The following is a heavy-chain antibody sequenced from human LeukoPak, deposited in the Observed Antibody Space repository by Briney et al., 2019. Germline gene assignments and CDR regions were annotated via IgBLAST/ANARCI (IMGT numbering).Heavy chain of an antibody. CDR3: ARLPGRRITIFGVVHDY. D-gene: IGHD3-3*01. V-gene: IGHV4-34*01. Sequence: PSETLSLTCAIYGGSFSGYYWSWIRQPPGKGLEWIGEINHSGSTNYNPSLKSRVTISVDTSKNQFSLKLSPVTAADTAVYYCARLPGRRITIFGVVHDYWGQGTLVTVSS. CDR2: INHSGST. J-gene: IGHJ4*02. CDR1: GGSFSGYY.